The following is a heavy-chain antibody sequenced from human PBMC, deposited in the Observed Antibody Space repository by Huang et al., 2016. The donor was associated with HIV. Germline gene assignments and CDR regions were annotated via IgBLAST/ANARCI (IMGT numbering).Heavy chain of an antibody. D-gene: IGHD2-2*01. CDR1: GDSISSGGYY. J-gene: IGHJ4*02. CDR2: VYYRGDT. V-gene: IGHV4-30-4*08. CDR3: VRALSRYYFDY. Sequence: QVQLQESGPGLVKPSQTLSLTCSVSGDSISSGGYYWTWIRQSPRTGLEFIGYVYYRGDTYYTPSLGRRVIISRDTSKNQFALTLQSLTAADTAVYYCVRALSRYYFDYWGQGTLVTVSS.